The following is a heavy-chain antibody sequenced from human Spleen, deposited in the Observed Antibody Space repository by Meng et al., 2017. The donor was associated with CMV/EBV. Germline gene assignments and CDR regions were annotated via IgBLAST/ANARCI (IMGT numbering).Heavy chain of an antibody. Sequence: ASVKVSCKASGYMFTGYYLHWVRQAPGQGLEWMGRINPNSGGTSYAEKFQGRVTMTRDTSISTAYMELSRLRSDDTAVYYCARGLGDWYFDLWGRGTLVTVSS. J-gene: IGHJ2*01. CDR3: ARGLGDWYFDL. D-gene: IGHD1-26*01. CDR1: GYMFTGYY. CDR2: INPNSGGT. V-gene: IGHV1-2*06.